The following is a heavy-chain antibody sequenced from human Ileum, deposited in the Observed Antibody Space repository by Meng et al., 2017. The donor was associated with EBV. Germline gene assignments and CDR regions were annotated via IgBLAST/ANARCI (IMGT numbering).Heavy chain of an antibody. CDR2: INTETGNP. D-gene: IGHD3-10*01. V-gene: IGHV7-4-1*01. CDR1: GYTFPTYS. J-gene: IGHJ4*02. CDR3: ARGSGTYYRTGQYHFDF. Sequence: QVQLVQFGSGLRKPGASVKISCKASGYTFPTYSMHWVRPAPGQGLEWMGWINTETGNPTYAQGFTGHFVFSLGTSVSTAYLQINLKAEDTAVYYCARGSGTYYRTGQYHFDFWGQGTLVTVSS.